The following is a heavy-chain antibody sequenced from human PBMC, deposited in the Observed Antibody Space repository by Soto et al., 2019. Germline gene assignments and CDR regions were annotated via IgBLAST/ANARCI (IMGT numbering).Heavy chain of an antibody. CDR1: GFTFSSYA. D-gene: IGHD6-19*01. V-gene: IGHV3-23*01. J-gene: IGHJ4*02. CDR2: ISGSGGST. CDR3: AKDVAVKYSSGWPYFDY. Sequence: EVQLLESGGGLVQPGGSLRLSCAASGFTFSSYAMSWVRQAPGQGLEWVSAISGSGGSTYYADSVKGRFTISRDNSKNTLYLQMNSLRAEDTAVYYCAKDVAVKYSSGWPYFDYWGQGTLVTVSS.